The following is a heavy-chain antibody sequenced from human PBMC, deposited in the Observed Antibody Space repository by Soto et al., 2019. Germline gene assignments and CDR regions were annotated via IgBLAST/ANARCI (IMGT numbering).Heavy chain of an antibody. CDR2: IYPGDSDT. J-gene: IGHJ4*02. CDR1: GYSFTNYW. CDR3: ARLMTTIFGVVIGFDY. D-gene: IGHD3-3*01. Sequence: GSLKISCKGSGYSFTNYWIGWVRQMPGKGLEWMGIIYPGDSDTLYSPSFQGQVTFSADKSISTAFLQWSSLEASDTAMYYCARLMTTIFGVVIGFDYWGQGTLVTVPQ. V-gene: IGHV5-51*01.